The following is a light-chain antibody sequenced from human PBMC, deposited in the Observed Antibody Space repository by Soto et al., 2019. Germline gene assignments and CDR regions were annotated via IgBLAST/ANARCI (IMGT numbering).Light chain of an antibody. CDR1: SSDVGAYNF. V-gene: IGLV2-11*01. J-gene: IGLJ3*02. CDR3: CSYAGSYTLV. CDR2: DVS. Sequence: QSALTQPPSVSGSPGQSVTISCTGTSSDVGAYNFVSWYQQHPGRVPKLMIYDVSRRPSGVPDRFSGSKSGNTASLTISGLQADDEADYYCCSYAGSYTLVFGGGTKVTVL.